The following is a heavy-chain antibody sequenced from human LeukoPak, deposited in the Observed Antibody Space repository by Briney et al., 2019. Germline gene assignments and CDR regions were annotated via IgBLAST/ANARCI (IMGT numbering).Heavy chain of an antibody. D-gene: IGHD1-26*01. J-gene: IGHJ4*02. V-gene: IGHV3-23*01. Sequence: PGGSLRLSCAASGFSFSDCAMTWVRQTPGKGLEWVSAISANGDRTYYGDFVKGRFTISKDPSKNTVYLQMNSLRAEDTAVYYCAKDNRLRSYPFYFDYWGQGTVVTVSS. CDR3: AKDNRLRSYPFYFDY. CDR2: ISANGDRT. CDR1: GFSFSDCA.